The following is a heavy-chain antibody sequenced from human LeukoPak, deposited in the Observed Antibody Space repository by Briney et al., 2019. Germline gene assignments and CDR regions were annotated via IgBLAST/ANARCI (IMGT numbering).Heavy chain of an antibody. V-gene: IGHV1-2*02. CDR2: INPNSGGT. Sequence: ASVKVSCKASGYTFTGYYMHWVRQAPGQGLAWMGWINPNSGGTNYAQKFQGRVTMTRDTSISTAYMELSRLRSDDTAVYYCASRYCSSTSCPEVDYWGQGTLVTVSS. J-gene: IGHJ4*02. CDR3: ASRYCSSTSCPEVDY. CDR1: GYTFTGYY. D-gene: IGHD2-2*01.